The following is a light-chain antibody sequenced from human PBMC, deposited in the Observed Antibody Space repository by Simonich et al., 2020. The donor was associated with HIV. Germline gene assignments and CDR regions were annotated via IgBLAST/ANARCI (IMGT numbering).Light chain of an antibody. CDR3: QQYNNWPYT. V-gene: IGKV3-15*01. CDR2: GAS. Sequence: EIVMTQSPVTLSVSPGERATLPCRASQNVSSNLAWYQQKPSQAPSLLIYGASTRDTGIPASFSGSGSGTEFALTISSLQSEDFAVYYCQQYNNWPYTFGQGTKLEIK. CDR1: QNVSSN. J-gene: IGKJ2*01.